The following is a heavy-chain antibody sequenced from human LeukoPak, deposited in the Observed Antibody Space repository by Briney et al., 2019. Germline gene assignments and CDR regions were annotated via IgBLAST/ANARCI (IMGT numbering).Heavy chain of an antibody. D-gene: IGHD3-22*01. CDR1: GYTFTNYY. CDR3: AREKEYYYDSSGYPNWFDP. CDR2: INPSGGST. V-gene: IGHV1-46*01. Sequence: ASVKVSCKASGYTFTNYYMHWVRQAPGQGLEWMGIINPSGGSTSYAQKFQGRVTMTRDTSTSTVYMELSSLRSEDTAVYYCAREKEYYYDSSGYPNWFDPWGQGTLVTVSS. J-gene: IGHJ5*02.